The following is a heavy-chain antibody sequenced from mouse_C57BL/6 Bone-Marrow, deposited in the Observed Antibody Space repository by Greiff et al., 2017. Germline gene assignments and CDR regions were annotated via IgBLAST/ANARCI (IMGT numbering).Heavy chain of an antibody. Sequence: EVQLQQSGPELVKPGASVKISCKASGYSFTDYNMNWVKQSNGKSLEWIGVINPNHGTTSYNQKFKGKATLTVDQSSSTAYMQLNSLTSEDSAVYYCARLGDYYGSSYVWYFDVWGTGTTVTVSS. V-gene: IGHV1-39*01. CDR1: GYSFTDYN. CDR2: INPNHGTT. D-gene: IGHD1-1*01. CDR3: ARLGDYYGSSYVWYFDV. J-gene: IGHJ1*03.